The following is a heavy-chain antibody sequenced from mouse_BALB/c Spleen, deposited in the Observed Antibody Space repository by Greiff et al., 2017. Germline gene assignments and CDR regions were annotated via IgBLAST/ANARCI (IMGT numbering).Heavy chain of an antibody. J-gene: IGHJ4*01. Sequence: EVQLQQSGPELVKPGASVKISCKASGYTFTDYNMHWVKQSHGKSLEWIGYIYPYNGGTGYNQKFKSKATLTVDNSSSTAYMELRSLTSEDSAVYYCARHYDYDYAMDYWGQGTSVTVSS. CDR1: GYTFTDYN. V-gene: IGHV1S29*02. D-gene: IGHD2-4*01. CDR3: ARHYDYDYAMDY. CDR2: IYPYNGGT.